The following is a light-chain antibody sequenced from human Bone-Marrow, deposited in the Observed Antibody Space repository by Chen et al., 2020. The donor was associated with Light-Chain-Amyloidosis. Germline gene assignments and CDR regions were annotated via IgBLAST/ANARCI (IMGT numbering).Light chain of an antibody. J-gene: IGLJ3*02. CDR2: GDS. CDR3: QVWDRSSDRPV. V-gene: IGLV3-21*02. CDR1: NIGSTS. Sequence: SYVLTQPSSVSVAPGHTATIACGGNNIGSTSVHWYQQTPGQGPLLVVYGDSDRPSGFPDRWSGSNSGNTATLTISRVEAGDEADYYCQVWDRSSDRPVFGGGTKLTVL.